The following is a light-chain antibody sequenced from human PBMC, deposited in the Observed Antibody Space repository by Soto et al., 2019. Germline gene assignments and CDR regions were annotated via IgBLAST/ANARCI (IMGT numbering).Light chain of an antibody. CDR3: QQSYSTPLA. CDR1: QGISSY. CDR2: AAS. J-gene: IGKJ1*01. V-gene: IGKV1-9*01. Sequence: DIQLTQSPSFLSASVGDRVTSTCRASQGISSYLAWYQQKPGKAPKLLIYAASTLQSGVPSRFSGSGSGTEFTLTISSLQPEDFATYYCQQSYSTPLAFGQGTKVHIK.